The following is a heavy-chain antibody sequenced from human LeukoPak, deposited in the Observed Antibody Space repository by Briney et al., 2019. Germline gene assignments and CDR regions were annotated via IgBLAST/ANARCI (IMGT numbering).Heavy chain of an antibody. CDR3: ARAVSWGYYYDSSGYYYFDY. Sequence: ASVKVSCKASGYTFTGYYMHWVRQAPGQGLEWMGWINPNSGGTNYAQKFQGRVTMTRDTSISTAYMELSRLRSDDTAVYYCARAVSWGYYYDSSGYYYFDYWGQGTLVTVSS. J-gene: IGHJ4*02. D-gene: IGHD3-22*01. CDR1: GYTFTGYY. V-gene: IGHV1-2*02. CDR2: INPNSGGT.